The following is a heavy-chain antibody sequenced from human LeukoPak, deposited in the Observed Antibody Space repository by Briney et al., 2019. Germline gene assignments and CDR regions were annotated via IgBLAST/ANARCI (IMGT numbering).Heavy chain of an antibody. D-gene: IGHD3-9*01. CDR2: MNPNSGNT. CDR3: ARGRGILTGYSPYYFDY. J-gene: IGHJ4*02. Sequence: ASVKVFCKASGYTFTSYDINWGRQATGQGLEWMGWMNPNSGNTGYAQKFQGRVTMTRNTSISTAYMELSSLRSEDTAVYYCARGRGILTGYSPYYFDYWGQGTLVTVSS. V-gene: IGHV1-8*01. CDR1: GYTFTSYD.